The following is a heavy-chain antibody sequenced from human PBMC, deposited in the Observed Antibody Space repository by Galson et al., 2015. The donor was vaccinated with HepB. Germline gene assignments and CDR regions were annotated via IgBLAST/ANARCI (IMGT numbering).Heavy chain of an antibody. D-gene: IGHD3-10*01. CDR3: AREGRGVIRYEEYFQH. V-gene: IGHV4-39*07. CDR1: GGSISSSSYY. J-gene: IGHJ1*01. CDR2: IYYSGST. Sequence: LSLTCTVSGGSISSSSYYWGWIRQPPGKGLEWIGSIYYSGSTYYNPSLKSRVTISVDTSKNQFSLKLSSVTAADTAVYYCAREGRGVIRYEEYFQHWGQGTLVTVSS.